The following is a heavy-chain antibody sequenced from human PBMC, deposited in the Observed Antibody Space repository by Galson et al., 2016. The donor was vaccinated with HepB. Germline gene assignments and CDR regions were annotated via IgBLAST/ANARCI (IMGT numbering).Heavy chain of an antibody. V-gene: IGHV1-18*01. D-gene: IGHD1-26*01. CDR1: GYTFTTYG. J-gene: IGHJ4*02. CDR2: ISAYNGKT. CDR3: SSGIVGANADFDY. Sequence: SVKVSCKASGYTFTTYGINWVRQAPGQGLEWMGWISAYNGKTNYAQKVQGRVTMSTDTSTNTAYMELRSLRSDDTAVYYCSSGIVGANADFDYWGQGTLVTVSS.